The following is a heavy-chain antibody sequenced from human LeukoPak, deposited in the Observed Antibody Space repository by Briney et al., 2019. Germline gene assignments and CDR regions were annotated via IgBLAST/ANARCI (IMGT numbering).Heavy chain of an antibody. D-gene: IGHD3-10*01. CDR2: MNPNSGNT. V-gene: IGHV1-8*01. Sequence: ASVKVSCKASGYTFTSYDINWVRQDTGQGLEWMGWMNPNSGNTGYAQKFQGRVSMTRNTSLSKAYMELRSLRSEDTAVYYCARRPLTTTPLELLWFGGNDAFDIWGQGTMVTVSS. J-gene: IGHJ3*02. CDR3: ARRPLTTTPLELLWFGGNDAFDI. CDR1: GYTFTSYD.